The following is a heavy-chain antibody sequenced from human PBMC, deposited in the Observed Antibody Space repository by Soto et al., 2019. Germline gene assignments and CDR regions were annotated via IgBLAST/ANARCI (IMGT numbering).Heavy chain of an antibody. CDR2: IDYSGNT. J-gene: IGHJ2*01. CDR1: GGSISSSNYY. D-gene: IGHD3-10*01. V-gene: IGHV4-39*01. Sequence: QLQLQESGPGLVKPSETLSLTCTVFGGSISSSNYYWGWVRQPPGKGQEWIGSIDYSGNTYYNPSLKRRVSVSVDTSKNQFSLKLSSVTAADTAVYYCARLRGGDLTIFDLWGRGTQVTVSS. CDR3: ARLRGGDLTIFDL.